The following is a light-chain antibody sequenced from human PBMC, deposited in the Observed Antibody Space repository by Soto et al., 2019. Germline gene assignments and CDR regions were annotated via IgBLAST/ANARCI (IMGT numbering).Light chain of an antibody. CDR3: QHYDTLPPT. CDR2: DAS. J-gene: IGKJ4*01. V-gene: IGKV1-33*01. Sequence: DIQMTQSPSSLSASVGDRVTITCQASQDISHNVSWYQQKPGKAPNLLIFDASKLEGGVPSRFTGSGSGTHFSFTISSLQPEDTATYYCQHYDTLPPTFGGGTKVEIK. CDR1: QDISHN.